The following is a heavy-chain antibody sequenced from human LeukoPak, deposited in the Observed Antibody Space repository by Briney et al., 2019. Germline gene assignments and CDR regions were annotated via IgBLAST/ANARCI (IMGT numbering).Heavy chain of an antibody. CDR3: AACSTPYYYYYGMDV. D-gene: IGHD2-2*01. CDR1: GFTFTSSA. Sequence: GASVKVSCKASGFTFTSSAVQCVRQARGQRLEWIGWIVVGSGNTNYAQKFQERVTITRDMSTSTAYMELSSLRSEDTAVYYCAACSTPYYYYYGMDVWGQGTTVTVSS. J-gene: IGHJ6*02. V-gene: IGHV1-58*01. CDR2: IVVGSGNT.